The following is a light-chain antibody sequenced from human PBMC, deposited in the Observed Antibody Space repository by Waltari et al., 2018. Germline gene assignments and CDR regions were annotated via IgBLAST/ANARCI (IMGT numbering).Light chain of an antibody. CDR3: ASWDDSLNGHWV. Sequence: QSVLTQPPSASGTPGQRVTISCSGTSPTLGTNVVNWYQQVPGTAPKLLIYRNDLRPSGVPDRFSASKSGTSASLAISGLQSEDEAEYYCASWDDSLNGHWVFGGGTKVTVL. CDR2: RND. V-gene: IGLV1-44*01. J-gene: IGLJ3*02. CDR1: SPTLGTNV.